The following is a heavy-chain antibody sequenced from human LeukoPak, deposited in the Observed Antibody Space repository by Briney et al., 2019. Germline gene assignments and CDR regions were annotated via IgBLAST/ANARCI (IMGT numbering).Heavy chain of an antibody. CDR3: ARRRGGDGDSFPYWYFDL. CDR1: GGSISSGGYY. CDR2: IYYSGST. D-gene: IGHD4-17*01. V-gene: IGHV4-31*03. Sequence: SQTLSLTCTVSGGSISSGGYYWSWIRQHPGKGLEWIGYIYYSGSTYYNPSLKSRVTISVDTSKNQFSLKLSSVTAADTAVHYCARRRGGDGDSFPYWYFDLWGRGTLVTVSS. J-gene: IGHJ2*01.